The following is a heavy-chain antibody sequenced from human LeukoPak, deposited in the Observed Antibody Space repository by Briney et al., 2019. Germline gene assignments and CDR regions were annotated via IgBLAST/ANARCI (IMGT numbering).Heavy chain of an antibody. Sequence: PGGSLRLPCAASGFTFTSYAMSWVRQAPGKGLEWVSAISGSGGSTYYADSVKGRFTISRDNSRNTLDLQMNSLRAEDTAVYYCAKERYNWNYGAFDIWGQGTMVTVSS. D-gene: IGHD1-7*01. CDR1: GFTFTSYA. CDR2: ISGSGGST. V-gene: IGHV3-23*01. CDR3: AKERYNWNYGAFDI. J-gene: IGHJ3*02.